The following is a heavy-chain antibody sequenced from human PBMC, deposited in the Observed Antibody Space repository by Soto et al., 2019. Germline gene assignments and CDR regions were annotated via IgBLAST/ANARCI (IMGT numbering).Heavy chain of an antibody. D-gene: IGHD1-26*01. V-gene: IGHV4-30-4*01. Sequence: QVQLQESGPGLVKPSQTLSLTCTVSGGSISSGDYYWSWIRQPPGKGLEWIGYIYYSGGTYYNPARRSRVTIAVDTSKNQFALKLSSVTAADTAVYYCASSKGGSYFDYWGQGTLVTVSS. J-gene: IGHJ4*02. CDR2: IYYSGGT. CDR1: GGSISSGDYY. CDR3: ASSKGGSYFDY.